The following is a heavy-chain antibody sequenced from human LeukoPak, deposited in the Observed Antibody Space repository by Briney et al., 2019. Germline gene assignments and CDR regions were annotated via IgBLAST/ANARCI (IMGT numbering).Heavy chain of an antibody. Sequence: SQTLSLTCTVSGGSISSGDYYWSWIRRPPGKGLEWIGYIYYSGSTYYNPSLKSRVTISVDTSKNQFSLKLSSVTAADTAVYYCARVKPTCTGSCYSFDYWGQGTLVTVSS. CDR2: IYYSGST. D-gene: IGHD2-15*01. V-gene: IGHV4-30-4*01. J-gene: IGHJ4*02. CDR1: GGSISSGDYY. CDR3: ARVKPTCTGSCYSFDY.